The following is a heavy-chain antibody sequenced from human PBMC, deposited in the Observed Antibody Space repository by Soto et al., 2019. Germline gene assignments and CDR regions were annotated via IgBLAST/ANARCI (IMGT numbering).Heavy chain of an antibody. V-gene: IGHV1-18*04. J-gene: IGHJ6*02. CDR1: GYTFTSYG. D-gene: IGHD5-18*01. CDR3: ARVGDTAIYYYGMDV. Sequence: ASVKVSCKASGYTFTSYGISWVRQAPGQGLEWMGWISAYNGNTNYAQKLQGRVTMTTDTSTSTAYMELRSLRSDDTAVYYCARVGDTAIYYYGMDVWGQGTTVTVSS. CDR2: ISAYNGNT.